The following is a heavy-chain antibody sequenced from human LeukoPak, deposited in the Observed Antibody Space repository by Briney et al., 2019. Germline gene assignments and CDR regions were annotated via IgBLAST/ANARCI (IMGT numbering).Heavy chain of an antibody. D-gene: IGHD6-13*01. CDR2: IWYDGSNK. V-gene: IGHV3-33*01. CDR1: GFTFSSYG. J-gene: IGHJ4*02. CDR3: ARDVRAVAGIS. Sequence: GGSLRLSCAASGFTFSSYGMHWVRQAPGKGLEWVAVIWYDGSNKYYADSVKGRFTISRDNSKNTLYLQMNSLRAEDTAVYYCARDVRAVAGISWGQGTLVTVSS.